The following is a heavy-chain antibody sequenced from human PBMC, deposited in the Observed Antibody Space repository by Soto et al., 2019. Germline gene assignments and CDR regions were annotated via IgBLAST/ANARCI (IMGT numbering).Heavy chain of an antibody. CDR3: ARARVYATGPLDF. CDR2: ISSSSDYI. CDR1: GFTFTSYT. J-gene: IGHJ4*02. V-gene: IGHV3-21*06. Sequence: GGSLRLSCAASGFTFTSYTMNWVRQAPGKGLEWVSSISSSSDYIYYADSMKGRVTIPRDNAKNSLFLDMNSLTGEDTAVYYCARARVYATGPLDFWGQGTLVTVSS. D-gene: IGHD6-13*01.